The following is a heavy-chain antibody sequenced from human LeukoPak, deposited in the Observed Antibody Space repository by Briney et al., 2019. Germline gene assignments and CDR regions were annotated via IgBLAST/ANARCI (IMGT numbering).Heavy chain of an antibody. CDR3: ARRDYSGDNPVLDF. Sequence: SETLSLTCTVSGGSLSGNRSYWGWIRPPPGQGLEWIGSVFHSGTTYYNPSLKSRLTISVDTSKNQFSLKLRSVTAADTAVYFCARRDYSGDNPVLDFWGQGTLVTVSS. J-gene: IGHJ4*02. CDR2: VFHSGTT. CDR1: GGSLSGNRSY. D-gene: IGHD4-23*01. V-gene: IGHV4-39*01.